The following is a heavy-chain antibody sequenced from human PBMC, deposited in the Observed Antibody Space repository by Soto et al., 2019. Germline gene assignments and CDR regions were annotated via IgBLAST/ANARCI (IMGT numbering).Heavy chain of an antibody. V-gene: IGHV1-69*06. J-gene: IGHJ3*02. Sequence: GASVKVSCKASGGTFSSYAISWVRQAPGQGLEWTGGIIPIFGTANYAQKFQGRVTITADKSTSTAYMELSSLRSEDTAVYYCAREPGVGSYYGSGSYYRVSDAFDIWGQGTVVTVSS. CDR2: IIPIFGTA. CDR3: AREPGVGSYYGSGSYYRVSDAFDI. CDR1: GGTFSSYA. D-gene: IGHD3-10*01.